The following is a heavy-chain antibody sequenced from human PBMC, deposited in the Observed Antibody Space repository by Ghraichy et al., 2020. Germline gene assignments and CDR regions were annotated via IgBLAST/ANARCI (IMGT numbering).Heavy chain of an antibody. CDR1: GASISSSSYY. V-gene: IGHV4-39*01. CDR2: IYYSGST. D-gene: IGHD1-26*01. CDR3: AGQAVVGPTDY. Sequence: SETLSLTCTVSGASISSSSYYWGWIRQPPGKGPEWIGSIYYSGSTFYKPSLKSRVTISEDTSKNQFSLKVSSVTAADTAVYYCAGQAVVGPTDYCGQGTLVTVSS. J-gene: IGHJ4*02.